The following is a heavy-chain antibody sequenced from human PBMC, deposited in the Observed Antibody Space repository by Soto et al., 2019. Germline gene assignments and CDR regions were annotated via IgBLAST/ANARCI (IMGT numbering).Heavy chain of an antibody. J-gene: IGHJ6*02. D-gene: IGHD3-10*01. Sequence: ASVKISCKASSYSFTSHGITWVRQAPGQGLEWMGWISAYNGHTNYAQKLQGRVTMTTDTSTSTAYMELRSLRSDDTAVYYCARDNGFGESDVWGQGTTGTVSS. CDR1: SYSFTSHG. V-gene: IGHV1-18*01. CDR2: ISAYNGHT. CDR3: ARDNGFGESDV.